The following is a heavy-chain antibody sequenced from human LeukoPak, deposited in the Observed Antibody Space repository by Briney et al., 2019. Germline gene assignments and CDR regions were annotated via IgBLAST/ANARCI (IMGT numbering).Heavy chain of an antibody. CDR2: IYYSGST. J-gene: IGHJ4*02. V-gene: IGHV4-59*01. Sequence: SETLSLTCTVSGDSISSYYWSWIRQPPGKGLEWLGYIYYSGSTNYHPSLKSRVTISVDTSKNQFSLKLSSVTAADTAIYYCARGTDVQWDYWGQGTLVTVSS. D-gene: IGHD1-26*01. CDR1: GDSISSYY. CDR3: ARGTDVQWDY.